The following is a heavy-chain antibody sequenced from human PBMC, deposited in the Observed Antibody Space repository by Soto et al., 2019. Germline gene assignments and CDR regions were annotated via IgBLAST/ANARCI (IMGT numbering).Heavy chain of an antibody. CDR1: GGSFSSDSFI. CDR2: INYSGTT. Sequence: LSLTCSVSGGSFSSDSFIWSWVRQFPGKGLEWIGYINYSGTTYYNPSLRSRITMSVDTSKNQFSLNLSSVTAADTAVYYCARHPRIQLWLPHYGMDVWGQGTTVTVSS. CDR3: ARHPRIQLWLPHYGMDV. J-gene: IGHJ6*02. V-gene: IGHV4-31*03. D-gene: IGHD5-18*01.